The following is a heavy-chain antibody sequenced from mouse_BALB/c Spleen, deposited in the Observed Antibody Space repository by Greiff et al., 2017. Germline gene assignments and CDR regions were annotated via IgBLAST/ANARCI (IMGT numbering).Heavy chain of an antibody. Sequence: VQLQQSGPELVKPGASVKVSCKASGYSFTDYNMYWVKQSHGKSLEWIGYIDPYNGDTFYNQKFKGKATLTVDKSSSTAHMELLSLTSEDSAVYYCGRSMDYDWYFDVWGAGTTVTVSS. V-gene: IGHV1-37*01. J-gene: IGHJ1*01. D-gene: IGHD2-4*01. CDR1: GYSFTDYN. CDR2: IDPYNGDT. CDR3: GRSMDYDWYFDV.